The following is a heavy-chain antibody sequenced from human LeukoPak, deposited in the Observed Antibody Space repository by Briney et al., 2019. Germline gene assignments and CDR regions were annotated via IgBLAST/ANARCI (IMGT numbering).Heavy chain of an antibody. J-gene: IGHJ1*01. CDR1: GSTFSSYW. CDR2: IKQDGSEK. CDR3: SYSGSSTTSAEYFQH. Sequence: GGSLRLSCAASGSTFSSYWMSWVRQAPGKGLEWVANIKQDGSEKYYVDSVKGRFTISRDNAKNSLYLQMNSLRAEDTAVYYCSYSGSSTTSAEYFQHWGQGTLVTVSS. V-gene: IGHV3-7*01. D-gene: IGHD1-26*01.